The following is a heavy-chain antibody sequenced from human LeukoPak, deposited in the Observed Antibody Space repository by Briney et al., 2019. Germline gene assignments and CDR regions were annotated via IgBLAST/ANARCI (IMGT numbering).Heavy chain of an antibody. CDR3: ARHRGLGGGYSYGYPSGYFDY. V-gene: IGHV4-59*08. J-gene: IGHJ4*02. Sequence: SETLSLTCTVSGGSISSYYWSWIRQPPGKGLEWIGYIYYSGSTNYNPSLKSRVTISVDTSKNQFSLKLSSVTAADTAVYYCARHRGLGGGYSYGYPSGYFDYWGQGTLVTVSS. D-gene: IGHD5-18*01. CDR1: GGSISSYY. CDR2: IYYSGST.